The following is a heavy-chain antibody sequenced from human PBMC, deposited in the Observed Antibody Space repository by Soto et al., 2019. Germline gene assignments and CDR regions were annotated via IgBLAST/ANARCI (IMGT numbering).Heavy chain of an antibody. D-gene: IGHD4-17*01. CDR3: ARREYGGNLAY. CDR1: GGSLSNYY. CDR2: IYYTGTT. V-gene: IGHV4-59*01. J-gene: IGHJ4*02. Sequence: QVQLQESGPGLVKPSETLSLTCAVSGGSLSNYYWSWIRQPPGKGLEWIGYIYYTGTTNYNPSLKGRVTISVDTSKNQFSLRLGSVTAADTAVYYCARREYGGNLAYWGQGTLVTGSS.